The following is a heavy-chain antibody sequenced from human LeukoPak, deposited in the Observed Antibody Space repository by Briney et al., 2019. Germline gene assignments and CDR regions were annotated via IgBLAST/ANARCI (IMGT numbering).Heavy chain of an antibody. Sequence: GGSLRLSCAVSGFTVTSNYMTWVRQAPGKGLEWVSVIYSGGSTYYADSVKGRFTIPRDNSKNTVYLQMKTLRAEDTAVYYCARDRRYCSGSTCYSGIDFWGQGTLVSVSS. V-gene: IGHV3-53*01. CDR2: IYSGGST. CDR3: ARDRRYCSGSTCYSGIDF. J-gene: IGHJ4*02. CDR1: GFTVTSNY. D-gene: IGHD2-15*01.